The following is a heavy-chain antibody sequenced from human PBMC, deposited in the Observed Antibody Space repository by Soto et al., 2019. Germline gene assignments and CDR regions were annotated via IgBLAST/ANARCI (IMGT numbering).Heavy chain of an antibody. CDR1: GISTSSYW. CDR2: IKNDGSEK. J-gene: IGHJ4*02. D-gene: IGHD5-18*01. CDR3: VTGYHSDY. V-gene: IGHV3-7*03. Sequence: PGGSLRLSXAASGISTSSYWMGWVRQAPGRGLEWVASIKNDGSEKYYMDSLKGRFTISRDNALNSLYLQMNNLRAEDTAVYFCVTGYHSDYWGQGTLVTVSS.